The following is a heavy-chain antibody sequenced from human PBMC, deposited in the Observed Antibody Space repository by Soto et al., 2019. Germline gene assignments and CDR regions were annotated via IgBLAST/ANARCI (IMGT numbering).Heavy chain of an antibody. CDR2: IYYSGST. V-gene: IGHV4-39*01. Sequence: SETLSLTCTVSGGSISSSSYYWGWIRQPPGKGLEWIGSIYYSGSTYYNPSLKSRVTISVDTSKNQFSLKLSSVTAADTAVYYCARRDDYGDYADSQNWFDPWGQGTLVTVSS. CDR3: ARRDDYGDYADSQNWFDP. J-gene: IGHJ5*02. CDR1: GGSISSSSYY. D-gene: IGHD4-17*01.